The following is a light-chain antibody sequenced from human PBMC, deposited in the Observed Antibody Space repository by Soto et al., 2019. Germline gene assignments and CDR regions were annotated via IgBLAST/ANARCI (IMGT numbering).Light chain of an antibody. Sequence: EIVMTQSPATLSLSPGERATLSCRASQSVSSSYLSWYQQKPGQAPRLLIYGASTRATGIPARFSGSGSGTDFTLTISSLQPEDFAVYYCQQDYNLPFTFGPGNKVDIK. CDR2: GAS. V-gene: IGKV3D-7*01. J-gene: IGKJ3*01. CDR1: QSVSSSY. CDR3: QQDYNLPFT.